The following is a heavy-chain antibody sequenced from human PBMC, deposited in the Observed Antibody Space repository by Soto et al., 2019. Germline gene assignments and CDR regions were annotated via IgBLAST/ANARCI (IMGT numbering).Heavy chain of an antibody. D-gene: IGHD1-1*01. CDR2: VSGNGDT. J-gene: IGHJ5*02. CDR1: GFTFSNYG. CDR3: ARGWNAGFDA. V-gene: IGHV3-23*01. Sequence: GGSLRLSCAASGFTFSNYGMSWVRQAPGKGLEWVSTVSGNGDTYQADSVRGRLSGSRDNSKNTLFLQMSSLRAEDTAVYYCARGWNAGFDAWGQGTRVTVSS.